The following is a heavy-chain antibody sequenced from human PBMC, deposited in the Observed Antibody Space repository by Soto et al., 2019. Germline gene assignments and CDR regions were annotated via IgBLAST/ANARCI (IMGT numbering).Heavy chain of an antibody. CDR3: ARLGKVGGGYYFGFDY. V-gene: IGHV4-39*01. CDR1: GGSISSSSYY. CDR2: IYYSGST. J-gene: IGHJ4*02. Sequence: SETLSLTCTVSGGSISSSSYYWGWIRQPPGKGLEWIGSIYYSGSTYYNPSLKSRVTISVDTSKNQFSLKLSSVTAADTAVYYCARLGKVGGGYYFGFDYCGQGTMVTV. D-gene: IGHD3-22*01.